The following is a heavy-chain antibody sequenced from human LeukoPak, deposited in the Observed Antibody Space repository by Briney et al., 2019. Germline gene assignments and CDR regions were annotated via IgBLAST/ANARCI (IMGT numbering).Heavy chain of an antibody. V-gene: IGHV1-2*02. Sequence: ASVKVSCKASGYTFTGYYVHWVRQAPGQGLEWMGWINPNSSGTNFAQKFQGRVTMTRDTSMSTAYMELSRLKSDDTAVYYCSRDSGYCSGGSCWYFDFWGQGTLVTVSA. CDR1: GYTFTGYY. J-gene: IGHJ4*02. D-gene: IGHD2-15*01. CDR2: INPNSSGT. CDR3: SRDSGYCSGGSCWYFDF.